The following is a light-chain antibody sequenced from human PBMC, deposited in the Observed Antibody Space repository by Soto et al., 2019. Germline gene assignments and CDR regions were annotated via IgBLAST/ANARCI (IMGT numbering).Light chain of an antibody. CDR3: AAWDDILNGYV. CDR1: ISNIGKDT. V-gene: IGLV1-44*01. J-gene: IGLJ1*01. CDR2: NDD. Sequence: QSVLTQPPSVSGTPGLRVNISCSGGISNIGKDTVNWYQQLPGTAPKLLMFNDDKRPSGVPDRFSGSTSGTSASLVIRGLQSEDEADYYCAAWDDILNGYVFGGGTKVTVL.